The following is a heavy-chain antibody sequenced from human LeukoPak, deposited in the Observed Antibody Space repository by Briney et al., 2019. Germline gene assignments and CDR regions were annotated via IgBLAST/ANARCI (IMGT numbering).Heavy chain of an antibody. Sequence: SETLSLTCAVYGGSFSGYYWSWIRQPPGKGLEWIGEINHSGSTNYNPSLKSRVTISVDTSKNQFSLKLSSVTAADTAVYYCARGIWFDPWGQGTLVTVSS. CDR1: GGSFSGYY. V-gene: IGHV4-34*01. J-gene: IGHJ5*02. CDR2: INHSGST. CDR3: ARGIWFDP.